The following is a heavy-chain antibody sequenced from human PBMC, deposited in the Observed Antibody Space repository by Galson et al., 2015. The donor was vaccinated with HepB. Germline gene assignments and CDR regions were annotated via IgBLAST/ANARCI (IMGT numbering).Heavy chain of an antibody. D-gene: IGHD1-7*01. CDR1: GDSLSSSY. CDR3: ARLITGNTFLFDP. Sequence: ETLSLTCTVSGDSLSSSYWSWIRQPAGKGLEWIGRIYSSGSTEYNPSVQSRVTMSVDTSKNQFSLNLSSVTAADTAVYYCARLITGNTFLFDPWGQGTLVTVSS. J-gene: IGHJ5*02. CDR2: IYSSGST. V-gene: IGHV4-4*07.